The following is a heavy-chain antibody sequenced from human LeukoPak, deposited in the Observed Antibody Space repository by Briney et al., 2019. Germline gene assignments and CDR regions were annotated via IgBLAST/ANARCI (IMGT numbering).Heavy chain of an antibody. V-gene: IGHV3-30*04. CDR3: ARGGPFASNAFDV. Sequence: GGSLRLSCTGSKFSFSSYAMHWVRQAPGKGLEWVAIMSYGGTKDYNIDSVKGRFTISRDNSMNTLYLQMNSLRPEDTALYYCARGGPFASNAFDVWGQGTLVIVSS. CDR2: MSYGGTKD. D-gene: IGHD3-16*01. J-gene: IGHJ3*01. CDR1: KFSFSSYA.